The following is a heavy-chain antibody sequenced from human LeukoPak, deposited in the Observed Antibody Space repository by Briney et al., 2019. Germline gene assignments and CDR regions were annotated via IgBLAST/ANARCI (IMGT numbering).Heavy chain of an antibody. J-gene: IGHJ3*02. CDR2: IYYSGNT. Sequence: SETLSLTCTVSGGSINNGGYYWSWIRQHPGKGLEWIGYIYYSGNTYYNPSLKSRVTISVDTSKDQFSLKLSSVTAADTAVYYCARDRRDGYNWHAFDIWGRGTMVTVSS. CDR3: ARDRRDGYNWHAFDI. D-gene: IGHD5-24*01. V-gene: IGHV4-31*03. CDR1: GGSINNGGYY.